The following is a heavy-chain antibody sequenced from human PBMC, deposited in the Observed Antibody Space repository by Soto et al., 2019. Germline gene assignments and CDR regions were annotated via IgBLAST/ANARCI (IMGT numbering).Heavy chain of an antibody. CDR3: AREFFAAVYAAHVDR. CDR2: VRYDGRAE. CDR1: GFTFSTYG. V-gene: IGHV3-33*01. J-gene: IGHJ4*01. D-gene: IGHD2-8*01. Sequence: QVQLVESGGGVVQPGTSLRLSCAASGFTFSTYGMHWVRQAPGKGLEYVAGVRYDGRAEYYVDSVRGRFTISRDNYKNMLSLQMSSLRAEETAVYYCAREFFAAVYAAHVDRWGQRTPLTVSS.